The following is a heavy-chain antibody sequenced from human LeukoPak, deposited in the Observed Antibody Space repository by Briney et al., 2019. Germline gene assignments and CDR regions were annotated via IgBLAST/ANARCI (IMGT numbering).Heavy chain of an antibody. J-gene: IGHJ4*02. D-gene: IGHD3-16*02. CDR1: GYTFTNYY. CDR3: ARVAYDYVWGSYRSPFYYFDY. Sequence: ASVKVSCKASGYTFTNYYMHWVRQAPGQGLEWMGIINPSGGSTSYAQKFQGRVTMTRDMSTSTVYMELSSLRSEDTAVYYCARVAYDYVWGSYRSPFYYFDYWGQGTLVTVSS. CDR2: INPSGGST. V-gene: IGHV1-46*01.